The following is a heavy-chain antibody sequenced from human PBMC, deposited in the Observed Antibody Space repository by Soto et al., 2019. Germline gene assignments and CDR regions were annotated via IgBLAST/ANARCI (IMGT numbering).Heavy chain of an antibody. J-gene: IGHJ4*02. V-gene: IGHV4-61*01. CDR3: ATGSCGWYVDFDY. CDR2: IYYIGST. CDR1: GGSVNSGNYY. D-gene: IGHD6-19*01. Sequence: PSETLSLTCTVSGGSVNSGNYYWSWIRHPPGKGLEWIGYIYYIGSTNFNPSLKSRVTISIDTSKNQFSLKLSSVTAADTAVYYCATGSCGWYVDFDYWGQGPLVTFSS.